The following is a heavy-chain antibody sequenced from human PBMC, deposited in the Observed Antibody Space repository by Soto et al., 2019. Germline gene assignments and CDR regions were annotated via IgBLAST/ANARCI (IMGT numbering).Heavy chain of an antibody. V-gene: IGHV4-30-4*01. CDR3: ARGYLYFSGSFLESYYYDY. Sequence: PSETLSLTCTVSGGSISSGDYYWSWIRQPPGKGLEWIGYIYYSGSTYYNPSLKSRVTISVDTSKNQFSLKLSSVTAADTAVYYCARGYLYFSGSFLESYYYDYWGQGTLVTVSS. J-gene: IGHJ4*02. CDR1: GGSISSGDYY. CDR2: IYYSGST. D-gene: IGHD3-10*01.